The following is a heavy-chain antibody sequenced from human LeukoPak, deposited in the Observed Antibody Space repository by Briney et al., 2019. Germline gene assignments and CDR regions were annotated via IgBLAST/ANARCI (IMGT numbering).Heavy chain of an antibody. CDR2: IYYSGST. Sequence: SETLSLTCTVSGGSISSYYWSWIRQPPGKGLEWIGYIYYSGSTNYNPSLKSRVTISVDTSKNQFSLKLSSVTAADTAVYYCARVGGGKGSGYAFDIWGQGTMVTVSS. D-gene: IGHD3-22*01. CDR3: ARVGGGKGSGYAFDI. CDR1: GGSISSYY. V-gene: IGHV4-59*01. J-gene: IGHJ3*02.